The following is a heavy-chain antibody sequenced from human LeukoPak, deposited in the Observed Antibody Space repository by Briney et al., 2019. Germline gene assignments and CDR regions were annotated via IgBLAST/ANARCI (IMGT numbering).Heavy chain of an antibody. CDR3: GRNHRITPPF. V-gene: IGHV4-34*01. J-gene: IGHJ4*02. CDR1: GGSFSGYY. D-gene: IGHD1-14*01. Sequence: PSETLSLTCAVYGGSFSGYYWSWIRQPPGKGLEWIGEINHSGSTNYNPSLKSRVTISVDTSKNQFSLRLSSVTAADTAVYYCGRNHRITPPFWGQGTLVTVS. CDR2: INHSGST.